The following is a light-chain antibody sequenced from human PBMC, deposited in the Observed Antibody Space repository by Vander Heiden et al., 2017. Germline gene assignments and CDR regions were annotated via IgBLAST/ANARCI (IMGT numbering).Light chain of an antibody. Sequence: SYELTQPPSVSVSPGQTARITCSGDALPKQYAYWYQQKPGQAPVLVIYKDSPRPSGIPERFSGSSSGTTVTLTISGVQAEDEADYYCQSADSSGTWVFGGGSKLTVL. CDR3: QSADSSGTWV. CDR1: ALPKQY. J-gene: IGLJ3*02. CDR2: KDS. V-gene: IGLV3-25*03.